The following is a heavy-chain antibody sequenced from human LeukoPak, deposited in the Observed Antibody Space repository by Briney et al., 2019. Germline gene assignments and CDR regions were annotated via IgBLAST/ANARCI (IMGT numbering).Heavy chain of an antibody. Sequence: SETLSLTCAVSGYSISSGYYWGWIRQPPGKGLEWIGSIYHSGSTYYNPSLKSRVTISVDTSKNQFSLKLSSVTAADTAVYYCARQQSGYYPHYYMDVWGKGTTVTVSS. V-gene: IGHV4-38-2*01. CDR1: GYSISSGYY. J-gene: IGHJ6*03. D-gene: IGHD3-22*01. CDR3: ARQQSGYYPHYYMDV. CDR2: IYHSGST.